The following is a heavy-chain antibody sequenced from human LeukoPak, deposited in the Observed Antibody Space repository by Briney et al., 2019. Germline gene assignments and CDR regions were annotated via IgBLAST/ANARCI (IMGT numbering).Heavy chain of an antibody. CDR2: IIPILGIA. Sequence: GGSVKVSCKASGGTFSIYAISSVRQAPGQGLEWMGRIIPILGIANYAQKFQGRVTITADKSTSTAYMELSSLRSEDTAVYYCARDKWYDSGNGFGYWGQGTLVTVSS. D-gene: IGHD4-23*01. CDR3: ARDKWYDSGNGFGY. V-gene: IGHV1-69*04. CDR1: GGTFSIYA. J-gene: IGHJ4*02.